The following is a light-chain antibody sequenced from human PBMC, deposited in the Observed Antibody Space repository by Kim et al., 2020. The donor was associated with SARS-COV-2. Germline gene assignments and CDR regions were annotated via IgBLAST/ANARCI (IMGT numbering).Light chain of an antibody. CDR2: DVN. CDR1: SSDVGGYDY. Sequence: QSALTQPASVSGSPGQSITISCTGTSSDVGGYDYVSWYQQHPGKTPTLMIYDVNKRPSGVSYRFSGSKSGNTASLTISGLQAEDEADYYCSSYTIRNAVIFGGVVFGGGTQLTVL. CDR3: SSYTIRNAVIFGGVV. J-gene: IGLJ2*01. V-gene: IGLV2-14*01.